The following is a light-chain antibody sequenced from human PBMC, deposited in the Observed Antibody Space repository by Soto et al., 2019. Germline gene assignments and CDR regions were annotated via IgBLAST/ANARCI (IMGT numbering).Light chain of an antibody. CDR3: QQYGSPTQYT. V-gene: IGKV3-20*01. CDR2: DAS. Sequence: EVVLTQSPGTLSLSPGARATLSCRARQSVRSFSLAWYQQKPGQAPRLLIYDASIRAAGIPDRFTGSGSGTDFTLTINRLEPEDFAVYYCQQYGSPTQYTFGQGTKLEIK. CDR1: QSVRSFS. J-gene: IGKJ2*01.